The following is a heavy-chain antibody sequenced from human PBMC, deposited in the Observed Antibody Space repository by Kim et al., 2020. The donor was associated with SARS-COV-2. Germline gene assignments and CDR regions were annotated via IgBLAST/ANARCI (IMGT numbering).Heavy chain of an antibody. V-gene: IGHV1-24*01. CDR3: ATGVLVLVTPVYYYYDYGMDD. J-gene: IGHJ6*01. Sequence: ASVKVSCKVSGYTLTELSMHWVRQAPGKGLELMGGFDPEDGETIYAQKFQGRVTMTEDTSTDTAYMELSSLRSEDTAVYYCATGVLVLVTPVYYYYDYGMDDWGQGTTVSFSS. CDR1: GYTLTELS. CDR2: FDPEDGET. D-gene: IGHD3-3*02.